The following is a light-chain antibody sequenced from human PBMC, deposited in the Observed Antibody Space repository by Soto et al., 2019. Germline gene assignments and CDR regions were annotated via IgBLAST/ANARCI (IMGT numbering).Light chain of an antibody. J-gene: IGLJ1*01. CDR3: SSYTGSSTPYV. CDR1: SSDVGGYNY. Sequence: QSALTQPVSVSGSPGQSITISCTGISSDVGGYNYVSWYQQHPVKAPKLLIYDVTNRPSGVSDRFSGSKSGNTASLTISGLQAEDEADYYCSSYTGSSTPYVFGTGTKLTVL. V-gene: IGLV2-14*01. CDR2: DVT.